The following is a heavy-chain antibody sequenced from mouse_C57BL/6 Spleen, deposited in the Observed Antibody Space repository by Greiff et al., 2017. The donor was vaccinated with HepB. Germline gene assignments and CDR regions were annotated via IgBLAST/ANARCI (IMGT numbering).Heavy chain of an antibody. Sequence: VQLQQSGPGLVKPSQSLSLTCSVTGYSITSGYYWNWIRQFPGNTLEWMGYISYDGSNNYNPSLKNRISITRDTSKNQFFLKLNSVTTEDTATYYCARGYGSSYAMDYWGQGTSVTVSS. CDR2: ISYDGSN. V-gene: IGHV3-6*01. CDR1: GYSITSGYY. D-gene: IGHD1-1*01. J-gene: IGHJ4*01. CDR3: ARGYGSSYAMDY.